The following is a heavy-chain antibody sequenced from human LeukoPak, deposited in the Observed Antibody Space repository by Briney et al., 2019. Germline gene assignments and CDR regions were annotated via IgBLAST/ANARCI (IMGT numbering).Heavy chain of an antibody. V-gene: IGHV1-2*06. Sequence: GASVKVSCKASGYTFTGYYMHWLRQAPGQGLEWMGRINPNSGGTNYAQKFQGRVTMTRDTSISTAYMELSRLRSDDTAVYYCARQGDYDRKFDYWGQGTLVTVSS. CDR1: GYTFTGYY. CDR3: ARQGDYDRKFDY. J-gene: IGHJ4*02. D-gene: IGHD4-17*01. CDR2: INPNSGGT.